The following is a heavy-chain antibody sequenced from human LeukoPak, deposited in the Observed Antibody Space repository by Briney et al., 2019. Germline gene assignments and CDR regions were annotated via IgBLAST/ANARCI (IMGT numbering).Heavy chain of an antibody. CDR1: GFTFSNYG. J-gene: IGHJ4*02. CDR2: IRHDGNSK. D-gene: IGHD2-15*01. V-gene: IGHV3-30*02. CDR3: AKGHLGLCTGGSCFHFVN. Sequence: PGGSLRLSCAVSGFTFSNYGMHWVRQTPGKGLEWVAFIRHDGNSKLYADSVKGRFTISRDNSKNALYLQMDSLRHEDTAVYYCAKGHLGLCTGGSCFHFVNWGQGTLVTVSS.